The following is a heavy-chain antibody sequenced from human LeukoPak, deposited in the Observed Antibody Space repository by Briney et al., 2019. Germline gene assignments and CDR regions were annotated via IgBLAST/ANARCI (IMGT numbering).Heavy chain of an antibody. D-gene: IGHD3-22*01. J-gene: IGHJ4*02. CDR1: GGTFSSYA. CDR3: ARVPYDSSYYYYEKVDY. V-gene: IGHV1-69*05. Sequence: SVKVSCKASGGTFSSYAISWVRQAPGQGLEWMAGIIPIFGTANYAQKFHGRVTITTDESTSTVNMELRSLRSEDTAVYYCARVPYDSSYYYYEKVDYWGQGTLVTVSS. CDR2: IIPIFGTA.